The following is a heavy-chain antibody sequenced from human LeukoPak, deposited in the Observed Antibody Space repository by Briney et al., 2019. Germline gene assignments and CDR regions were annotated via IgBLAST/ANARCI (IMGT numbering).Heavy chain of an antibody. CDR2: IYYSGST. CDR1: GASFNSYY. CDR3: ARGKEYYYDSSGSPGLDAFDI. D-gene: IGHD3-22*01. V-gene: IGHV4-59*01. J-gene: IGHJ3*02. Sequence: SETLSLTCTVSGASFNSYYWGWIRQPPGKGLEWIAYIYYSGSTNYNPSLKSRVTISVDTSKNQFSLKLSSVTAADTAVYYCARGKEYYYDSSGSPGLDAFDIWGQGTMVTVSS.